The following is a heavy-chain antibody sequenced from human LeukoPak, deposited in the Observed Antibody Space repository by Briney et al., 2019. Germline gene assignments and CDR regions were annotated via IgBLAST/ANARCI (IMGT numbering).Heavy chain of an antibody. D-gene: IGHD3-22*01. CDR3: ARAQDYDPEDAFDI. V-gene: IGHV4-61*02. CDR1: GGSISSSSYY. CDR2: IYTSGST. J-gene: IGHJ3*02. Sequence: SETLSLTCTVSGGSISSSSYYWSWIRQPAGKGLEWIGRIYTSGSTNYNPSLKSRVTISVDTSKNQFSLKLSSVTAADTAVYYCARAQDYDPEDAFDIWGQGTMVTVSS.